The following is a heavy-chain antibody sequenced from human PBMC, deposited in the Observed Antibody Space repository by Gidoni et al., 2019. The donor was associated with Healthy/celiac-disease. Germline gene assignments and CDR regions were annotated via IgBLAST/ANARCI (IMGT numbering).Heavy chain of an antibody. D-gene: IGHD2-15*01. CDR1: GFTFSSYA. V-gene: IGHV3-30-3*01. J-gene: IGHJ4*02. Sequence: QVQLVESGGGVVQPGRSLRLACAASGFTFSSYAMHWVRQAPGKGLEWVAVISYDGSNKYYADSVKGRFTISRDNSKNTLYLQMNSLRAEDTAVYYCARGAHIVVVVAATHFDYWGQGTLVTVSS. CDR3: ARGAHIVVVVAATHFDY. CDR2: ISYDGSNK.